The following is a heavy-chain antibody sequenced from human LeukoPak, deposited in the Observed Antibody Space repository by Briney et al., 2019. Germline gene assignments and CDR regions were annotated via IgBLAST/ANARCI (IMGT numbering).Heavy chain of an antibody. Sequence: GGSLRLSCAASGFTFSSYEMNWVRQAPGKGLEWVSYISSSSSTIYYADSVKGRFTISRDNAKNSLYLQMNSLRAEDTAVYYCARDPDITMVRGVVDGMDVWGQGTTVTVSS. CDR1: GFTFSSYE. D-gene: IGHD3-10*01. CDR3: ARDPDITMVRGVVDGMDV. V-gene: IGHV3-48*03. CDR2: ISSSSSTI. J-gene: IGHJ6*02.